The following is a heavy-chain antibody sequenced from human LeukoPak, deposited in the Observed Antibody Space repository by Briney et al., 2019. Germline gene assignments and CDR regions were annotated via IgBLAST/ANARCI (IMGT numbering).Heavy chain of an antibody. CDR2: IYTSGST. CDR3: ARVHPITNSYSWFDP. V-gene: IGHV4-4*07. D-gene: IGHD5-18*01. J-gene: IGHJ5*02. Sequence: SETLSLTSTVSGGSISSYYWSWIRQPAGRGLEWIGRIYTSGSTNYNPSLKGRVTISVDTSKNQFSLKLSSVTAADTAVYYCARVHPITNSYSWFDPWGQGTLVTVSS. CDR1: GGSISSYY.